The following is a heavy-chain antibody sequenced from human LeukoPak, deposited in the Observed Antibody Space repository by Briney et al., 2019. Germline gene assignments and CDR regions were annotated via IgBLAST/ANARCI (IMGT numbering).Heavy chain of an antibody. D-gene: IGHD6-13*01. J-gene: IGHJ5*02. CDR2: INPNSGGT. Sequence: ASVKVSCKASGYTFTGYYMHWVRQAPGQGLEWMGWINPNSGGTNYAQKFQGRVTMTRDTSISTAYMELSRLRSDDTAVYYCAFIAAAGTRHWFDPWGQGTLVTVSS. CDR1: GYTFTGYY. V-gene: IGHV1-2*02. CDR3: AFIAAAGTRHWFDP.